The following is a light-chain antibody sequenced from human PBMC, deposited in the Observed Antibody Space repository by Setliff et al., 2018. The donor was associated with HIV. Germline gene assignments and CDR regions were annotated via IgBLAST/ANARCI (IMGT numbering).Light chain of an antibody. V-gene: IGLV2-11*01. Sequence: QSVLTQPRSVSGSPGQSITISCTGGSSDFGVYDYVSWYHQQPGRAPKLIIYDVPKRPPGVPDRFSGSKSGNTASLTISGLQADDEGDYYCCANAATPTFYVFGTGTKVTVL. CDR1: SSDFGVYDY. J-gene: IGLJ1*01. CDR2: DVP. CDR3: CANAATPTFYV.